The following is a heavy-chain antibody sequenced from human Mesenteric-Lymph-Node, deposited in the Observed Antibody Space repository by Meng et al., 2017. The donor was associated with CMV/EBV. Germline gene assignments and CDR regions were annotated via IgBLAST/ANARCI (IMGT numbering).Heavy chain of an antibody. J-gene: IGHJ4*02. CDR3: ARGAEYSYGPFDF. D-gene: IGHD3-16*01. CDR2: ISYDGRNN. V-gene: IGHV3-30*19. Sequence: GESLKISCAASGFTFSSYGMHWVRQAPGKGLDWVAVISYDGRNNFYADSVKGRFTISRDNSKNTLYLQMSSLRAEDTAVYYCARGAEYSYGPFDFWGQGTLVTVSS. CDR1: GFTFSSYG.